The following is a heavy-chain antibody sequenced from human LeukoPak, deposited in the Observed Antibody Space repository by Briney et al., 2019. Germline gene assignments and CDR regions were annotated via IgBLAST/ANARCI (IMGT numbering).Heavy chain of an antibody. CDR3: AGEGYGDYEGDY. CDR1: GFTFDDYA. CDR2: ISGSGGST. J-gene: IGHJ4*02. Sequence: GGSLRLSCAASGFTFDDYAMHWVRQAPGKGLEWVSGISGSGGSTYYADSVKGRFTISRDNSKNTLYLQMNSLRAEDTAVYYCAGEGYGDYEGDYWGQGTLVTVSS. D-gene: IGHD4-17*01. V-gene: IGHV3-23*01.